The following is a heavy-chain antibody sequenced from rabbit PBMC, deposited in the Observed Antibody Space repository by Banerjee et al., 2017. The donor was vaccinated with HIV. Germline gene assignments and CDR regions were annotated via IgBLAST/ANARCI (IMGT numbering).Heavy chain of an antibody. CDR2: IYAGSSGST. CDR1: GFSFSSSYY. Sequence: QSLEESGGGLVKPGGTLTLTCTVSGFSFSSSYYMCWVRQAPGKGLEWIACIYAGSSGSTYYASWAKGRFTISKTSSTTVTLQMTSLTAADTATYFCARNYVNVFDPWGQGTLVTVS. J-gene: IGHJ2*01. CDR3: ARNYVNVFDP. D-gene: IGHD1-1*01. V-gene: IGHV1S40*01.